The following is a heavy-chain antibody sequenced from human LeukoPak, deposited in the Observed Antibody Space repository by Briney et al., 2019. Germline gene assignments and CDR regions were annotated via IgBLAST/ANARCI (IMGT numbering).Heavy chain of an antibody. CDR1: VDTLTGYY. Sequence: ASVKVSCKASVDTLTGYYMYWVRQAPGQGLEWMGWINPNSGGTNYAQKFQGRVTMTRDTSISTAYMELSRLRSGDTAVYYCARDRLSGSDLSLWGQGTLVTVSS. V-gene: IGHV1-2*02. CDR2: INPNSGGT. CDR3: ARDRLSGSDLSL. J-gene: IGHJ4*02. D-gene: IGHD5-12*01.